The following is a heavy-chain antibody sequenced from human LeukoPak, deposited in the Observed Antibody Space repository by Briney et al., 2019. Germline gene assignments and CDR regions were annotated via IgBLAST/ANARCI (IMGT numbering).Heavy chain of an antibody. V-gene: IGHV1-69*13. D-gene: IGHD1-26*01. CDR1: GGTFSSYA. Sequence: ASVKVSCKASGGTFSSYAISWVRQAPGQGLEWMGGIIPIFGTANYAQKFQGRVTITADESTSTAYMELSSLRSEDTAVYYCARDSGSYFDPFGYWGQGTLVTVSS. CDR2: IIPIFGTA. J-gene: IGHJ4*02. CDR3: ARDSGSYFDPFGY.